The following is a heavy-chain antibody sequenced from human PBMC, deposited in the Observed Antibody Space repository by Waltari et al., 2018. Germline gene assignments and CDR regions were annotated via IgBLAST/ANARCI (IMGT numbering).Heavy chain of an antibody. J-gene: IGHJ6*03. CDR2: INPISGGT. D-gene: IGHD3-16*01. Sequence: QVQLVQSGAEVKKPGASVKVSCKASGYTFTGYYMHWVRQAPGQGLEWMGRINPISGGTNYAQKFQGRVTRTRDTSISTAYMELSRLRSDDTAVYYCATGKQFGVYYYMDVWGKGTTVTVSS. V-gene: IGHV1-2*06. CDR1: GYTFTGYY. CDR3: ATGKQFGVYYYMDV.